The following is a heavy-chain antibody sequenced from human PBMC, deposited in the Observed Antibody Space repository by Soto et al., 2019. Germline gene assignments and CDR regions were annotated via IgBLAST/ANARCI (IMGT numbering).Heavy chain of an antibody. V-gene: IGHV4-59*12. CDR2: IYYSGST. CDR3: ARDFERSAIGP. CDR1: GGSISSYY. D-gene: IGHD3-9*01. J-gene: IGHJ5*02. Sequence: SETLSLTCTVSGGSISSYYWSWIRQPPGKGLEWIGYIYYSGSTNYNPSLKSRVTISVDTSKNQFSLKLSSVTAADTAVYYCARDFERSAIGPWGQGTSVTVSS.